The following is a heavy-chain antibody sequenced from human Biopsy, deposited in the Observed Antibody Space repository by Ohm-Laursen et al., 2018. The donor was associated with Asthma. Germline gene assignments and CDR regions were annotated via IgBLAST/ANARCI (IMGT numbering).Heavy chain of an antibody. V-gene: IGHV7-4-1*02. Sequence: GASVKVSCKASGYTVTRYAINWARQAPGQGLEWMGWINTNTGNPTYAQGFAGRFVFSLDTSVSTAYLQISSLKAEDTAVYYCARDQSPRIVVVSADTDTVDNWFDPWGQGTLVTVSS. CDR3: ARDQSPRIVVVSADTDTVDNWFDP. CDR1: GYTVTRYA. J-gene: IGHJ5*02. D-gene: IGHD2-2*01. CDR2: INTNTGNP.